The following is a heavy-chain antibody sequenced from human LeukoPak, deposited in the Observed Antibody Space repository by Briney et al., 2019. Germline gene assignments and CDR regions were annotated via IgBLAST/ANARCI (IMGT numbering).Heavy chain of an antibody. CDR3: ARNFPPYDFLTGFYSGGAFDI. J-gene: IGHJ3*02. CDR1: GGSMNSYC. D-gene: IGHD3-9*01. Sequence: SETLSLTCIVSGGSMNSYCWSWIRQPPGKGLEWSGYISYTGSTNYSPSLKSRVTISEDTSKNQFSLKLSSVTAADTAVYFCARNFPPYDFLTGFYSGGAFDIWGQGTVVTVSS. CDR2: ISYTGST. V-gene: IGHV4-59*01.